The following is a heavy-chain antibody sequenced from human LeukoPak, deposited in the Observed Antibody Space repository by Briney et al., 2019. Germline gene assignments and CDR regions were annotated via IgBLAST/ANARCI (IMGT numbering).Heavy chain of an antibody. D-gene: IGHD5-12*01. J-gene: IGHJ4*02. V-gene: IGHV3-23*01. Sequence: GSLRLSCAASGFPFSNYAMSWVRQAPGKGLEWVSTISGGSGKTYYTDSVKGRFTISSDHSENTLYLQMNSLRAEDTAVYHCAKHGRGNNSRDYFDYWGQGTLVTVSS. CDR2: ISGGSGKT. CDR1: GFPFSNYA. CDR3: AKHGRGNNSRDYFDY.